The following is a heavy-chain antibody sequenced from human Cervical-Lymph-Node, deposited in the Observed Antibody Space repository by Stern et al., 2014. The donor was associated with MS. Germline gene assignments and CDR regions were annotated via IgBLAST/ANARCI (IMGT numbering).Heavy chain of an antibody. D-gene: IGHD3-3*01. CDR1: GFSLVTSGVR. Sequence: QVTLRESGPALVQPTQTLTLTCTFSGFSLVTSGVRVSWIRQPTGKALEWLARIDWNDKTFYNTSLMTRLTISKDTSKNQVVLTMTNVDPVDTATYYCARMMGSGYRHYFDYWGQGTPVTVS. V-gene: IGHV2-70*04. J-gene: IGHJ4*02. CDR3: ARMMGSGYRHYFDY. CDR2: IDWNDKT.